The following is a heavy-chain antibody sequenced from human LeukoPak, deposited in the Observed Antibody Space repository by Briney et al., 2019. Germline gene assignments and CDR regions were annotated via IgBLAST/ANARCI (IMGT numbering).Heavy chain of an antibody. CDR2: IWYDGSNK. Sequence: GGSLRLSCVASGFTFSTSWMNWVRQAPGKGLEWVAVIWYDGSNKYYADSVKGRFTISRDNSKNTLYLQMNSLRAEDTAVYYCARDGSSGWYWVDYWGQGTLVTVSS. D-gene: IGHD6-19*01. V-gene: IGHV3-33*08. CDR1: GFTFSTSW. CDR3: ARDGSSGWYWVDY. J-gene: IGHJ4*02.